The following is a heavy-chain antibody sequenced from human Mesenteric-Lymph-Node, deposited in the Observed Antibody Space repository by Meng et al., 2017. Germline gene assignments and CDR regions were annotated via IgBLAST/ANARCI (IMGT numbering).Heavy chain of an antibody. Sequence: ASVKVSCKVSGYTLTALSMHWVRQAPGKGLEWMGGFDPEDGETIYAQKFQGRVTMTEDTSTDTAYMGLSRLRSEDTAVYYCATVGATGIYYFDYWGQGPLVPVSS. J-gene: IGHJ4*02. CDR3: ATVGATGIYYFDY. D-gene: IGHD1-26*01. CDR1: GYTLTALS. V-gene: IGHV1-24*01. CDR2: FDPEDGET.